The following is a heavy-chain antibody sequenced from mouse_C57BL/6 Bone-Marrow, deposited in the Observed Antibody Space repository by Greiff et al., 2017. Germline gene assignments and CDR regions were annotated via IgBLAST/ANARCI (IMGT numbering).Heavy chain of an antibody. CDR1: GFSLTSYG. J-gene: IGHJ3*01. D-gene: IGHD2-12*01. CDR2: IWSGGST. V-gene: IGHV2-2*01. Sequence: QVQLKESGPGLVQPSQSLSITCTVSGFSLTSYGVHWVRQSPGKGLEWLGVIWSGGSTDYNAAFISRLSISKDNSKSKVFFKMNSLQADDTAIYYCARLRRFAYWGQGTLVTVSA. CDR3: ARLRRFAY.